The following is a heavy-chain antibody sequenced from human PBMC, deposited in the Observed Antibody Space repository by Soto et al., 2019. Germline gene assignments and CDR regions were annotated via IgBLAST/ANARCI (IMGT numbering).Heavy chain of an antibody. D-gene: IGHD6-13*01. CDR2: ISGSGGST. Sequence: RLSCAASGFTFSSYAMSWVRQAPGKGLEWVSAISGSGGSTYYADSVKGRFTISRDNSKNTLYLQMNSLRAEDTAVYYCAISAGLQYYYYYGMDVWGQGTTVTVSS. CDR3: AISAGLQYYYYYGMDV. J-gene: IGHJ6*02. V-gene: IGHV3-23*01. CDR1: GFTFSSYA.